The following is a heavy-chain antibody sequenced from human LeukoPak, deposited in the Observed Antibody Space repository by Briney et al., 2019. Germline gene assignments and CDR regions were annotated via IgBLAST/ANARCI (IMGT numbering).Heavy chain of an antibody. J-gene: IGHJ5*02. CDR1: GDSITGYY. D-gene: IGHD6-19*01. V-gene: IGHV4-59*13. CDR3: AGEPARSLAGLWFDP. CDR2: VFYSGST. Sequence: PSETLSLTCTVSGDSITGYYWNWIRQSPGKGLEWIGYVFYSGSTDYNPSLKSRITISIDTSKNQFSLNLSSVTAADTAVYYCAGEPARSLAGLWFDPWGQGTLVIVSS.